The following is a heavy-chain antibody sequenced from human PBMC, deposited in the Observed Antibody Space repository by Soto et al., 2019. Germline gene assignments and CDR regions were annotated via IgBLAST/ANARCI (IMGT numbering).Heavy chain of an antibody. Sequence: SETLSLTCTVSGGSVSSGSYYWSWIRQPPGKGLEWIGYIYYSGSTNYNPSLKSRVTISVDTSKNQFSLRLSSVTAADTAVYYCARKRRYFSWFDPWGQGTLVTVSS. CDR2: IYYSGST. J-gene: IGHJ5*02. V-gene: IGHV4-61*01. CDR3: ARKRRYFSWFDP. CDR1: GGSVSSGSYY. D-gene: IGHD3-9*01.